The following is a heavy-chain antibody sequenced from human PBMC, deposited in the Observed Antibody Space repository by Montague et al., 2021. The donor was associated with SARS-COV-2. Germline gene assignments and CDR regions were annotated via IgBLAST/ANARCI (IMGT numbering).Heavy chain of an antibody. CDR1: GFTFSDYY. Sequence: SLRLSCAASGFTFSDYYMSWIRQAPGKGLEWVSYISSSSSYTNYADSVKGRFTISRDNAKNSLYLQMNSLRAEDTAVYYCARSVDTAMVPLYYYYYGMDVWGQGTTVTVSP. D-gene: IGHD5-18*01. CDR2: ISSSSSYT. CDR3: ARSVDTAMVPLYYYYYGMDV. J-gene: IGHJ6*01. V-gene: IGHV3-11*06.